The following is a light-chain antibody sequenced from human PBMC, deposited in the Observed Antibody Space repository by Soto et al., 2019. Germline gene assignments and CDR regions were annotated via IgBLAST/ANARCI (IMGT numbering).Light chain of an antibody. CDR2: GAS. Sequence: DIQMTQSPSSLSASVGDRVIITCRASQNIGNYLSWYQQKPGKAPNLLIYGASTLQRGVPPRFSGSGSGTDFTLIISSLQPEDFTTYYCQQSYYSPITFGGGTKVDLK. J-gene: IGKJ4*01. CDR1: QNIGNY. CDR3: QQSYYSPIT. V-gene: IGKV1-39*01.